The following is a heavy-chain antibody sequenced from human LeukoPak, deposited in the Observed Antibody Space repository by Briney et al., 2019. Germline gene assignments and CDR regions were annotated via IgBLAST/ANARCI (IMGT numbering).Heavy chain of an antibody. CDR3: ASHRDIVAGKTFDY. V-gene: IGHV4-61*01. J-gene: IGHJ4*02. CDR1: GGSVSSGSYY. D-gene: IGHD2-15*01. Sequence: PSETLSLTCTVSGGSVSSGSYYWSWIRQPPGKGLEWIGYIYYSGSTNYNPSLKSRVTISVDTSKNQFSLKLSSVTAADTAVYYCASHRDIVAGKTFDYWGQGTLVTVSS. CDR2: IYYSGST.